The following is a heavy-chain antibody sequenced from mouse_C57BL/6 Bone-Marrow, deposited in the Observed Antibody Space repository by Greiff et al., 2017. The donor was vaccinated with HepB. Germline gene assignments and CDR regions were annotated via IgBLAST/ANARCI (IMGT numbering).Heavy chain of an antibody. Sequence: QVQLQQPGAELVKPGASVKLSCKASGYTFTSYWMHWVKQRPGQGLEWIGMIHPNSGSTNYNEKFKSKATLTVDKSSSTAYMQLSSLTSEDFAVYYCARNRQLRLLFAYWGQGTLVTVSA. CDR3: ARNRQLRLLFAY. J-gene: IGHJ3*01. D-gene: IGHD3-2*02. V-gene: IGHV1-64*01. CDR2: IHPNSGST. CDR1: GYTFTSYW.